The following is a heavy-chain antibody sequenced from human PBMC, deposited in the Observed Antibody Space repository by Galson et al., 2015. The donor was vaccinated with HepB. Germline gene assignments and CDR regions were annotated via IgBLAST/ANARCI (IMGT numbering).Heavy chain of an antibody. J-gene: IGHJ4*02. Sequence: ETLSLTCAVYGGSFSGYYWSWIRQPPGKGLEWIGEINHSGSTNYNPSLKSRVTISVDTSKNQFSLKLSSVTAADTAVYYCARVTTMYSSILGYWGQGTLVTVSS. CDR1: GGSFSGYY. D-gene: IGHD6-13*01. V-gene: IGHV4-34*01. CDR3: ARVTTMYSSILGY. CDR2: INHSGST.